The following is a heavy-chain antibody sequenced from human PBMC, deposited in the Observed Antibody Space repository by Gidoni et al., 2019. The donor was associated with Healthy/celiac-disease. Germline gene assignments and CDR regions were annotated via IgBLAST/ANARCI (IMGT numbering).Heavy chain of an antibody. Sequence: QLQLVQSGAEVKKPGSSVTVSCKASRRTFSSDAISWVRQAPGHGLEWMGGINHIFSTANDAQKFQGRVTITADKSTSTAYMELSSLRSEDTAVYYCARDRSWLVKESLIDYWGQGTLVTVSS. CDR2: INHIFSTA. J-gene: IGHJ4*02. D-gene: IGHD6-19*01. CDR1: RRTFSSDA. CDR3: ARDRSWLVKESLIDY. V-gene: IGHV1-69*06.